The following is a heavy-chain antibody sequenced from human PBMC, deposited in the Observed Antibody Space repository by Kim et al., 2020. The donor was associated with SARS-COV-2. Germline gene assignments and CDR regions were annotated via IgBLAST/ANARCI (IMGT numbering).Heavy chain of an antibody. CDR1: GFTFSSYW. Sequence: GGSLRLSCAASGFTFSSYWMSWVRQAPGKGLEWVANIKQDGSEKYYVDSVKGRFTISRDNAKNSLYLQMNSLRAEDTAVYYCARAGDGYNSYYYYYGMDVWGQGTTVTVSS. D-gene: IGHD5-12*01. CDR3: ARAGDGYNSYYYYYGMDV. J-gene: IGHJ6*02. V-gene: IGHV3-7*01. CDR2: IKQDGSEK.